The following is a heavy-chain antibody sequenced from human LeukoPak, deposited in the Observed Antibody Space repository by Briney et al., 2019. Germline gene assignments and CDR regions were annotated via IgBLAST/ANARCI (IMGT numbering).Heavy chain of an antibody. Sequence: ASVKVSCKASGYTFTSYGISWVRQAPGQGLEWMGWITTSNGDTDYTQKLQGRVTMTTDTSTSTAYMELRSLRSDDTAVYYCGRKSMTFLGEEPPFDSGGREPLFPVS. D-gene: IGHD3-16*01. J-gene: IGHJ4*02. CDR3: GRKSMTFLGEEPPFDS. CDR2: ITTSNGDT. CDR1: GYTFTSYG. V-gene: IGHV1-18*01.